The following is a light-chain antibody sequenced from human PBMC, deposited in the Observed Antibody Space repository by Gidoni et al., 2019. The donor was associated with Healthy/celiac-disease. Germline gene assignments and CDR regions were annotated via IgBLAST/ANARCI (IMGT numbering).Light chain of an antibody. Sequence: DIQMTQSPSSLSASVGDRVTITCRARQSISSYLNRYQQKPGNAPKLLIYAASSLQSGVPARFSGSGSGTDFTLTISSLQPEDFATYYCQQSYSTRWTFGQGTKVEIK. CDR2: AAS. V-gene: IGKV1-39*01. CDR3: QQSYSTRWT. J-gene: IGKJ1*01. CDR1: QSISSY.